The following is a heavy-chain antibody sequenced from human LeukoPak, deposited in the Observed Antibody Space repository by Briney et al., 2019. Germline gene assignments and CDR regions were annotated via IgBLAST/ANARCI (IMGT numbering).Heavy chain of an antibody. J-gene: IGHJ5*02. CDR1: GFTFGDYG. D-gene: IGHD6-13*01. CDR2: IRSNTYGGST. CDR3: ARVSRGGITASWFDP. V-gene: IGHV3-49*03. Sequence: GGSLRLSCEGSGFTFGDYGVGWFRQAPGNGLQWVTSIRSNTYGGSTEYVPSVKGRFTISRDDSNSIAYLQMNSLKAEDTAIYYCARVSRGGITASWFDPWGQGTLVTVSS.